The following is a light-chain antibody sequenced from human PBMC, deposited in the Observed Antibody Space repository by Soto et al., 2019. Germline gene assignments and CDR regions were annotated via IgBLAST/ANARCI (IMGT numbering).Light chain of an antibody. J-gene: IGKJ4*01. CDR2: DAS. V-gene: IGKV3-11*01. CDR1: QSVSSY. CDR3: QQRYNWPRVT. Sequence: EVVMTQSPATLSLSPGERATLSCRASQSVSSYLAWYQRKPGQAPRLLIYDASNRAPGIPARFSGSGSGTDFTLTISSLEPEDLAVYYCQQRYNWPRVTFGGGTKVEIK.